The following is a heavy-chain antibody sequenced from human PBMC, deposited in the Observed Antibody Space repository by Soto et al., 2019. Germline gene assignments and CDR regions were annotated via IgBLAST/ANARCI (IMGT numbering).Heavy chain of an antibody. CDR3: ARHGLWFGDIIDY. D-gene: IGHD3-10*01. Sequence: PSETLSVTCTVSGGSISSYDWSWIRTPPGKGLEWIGYIYYSGSTNYNPSLKSRVTISVDTSKNQFSLKLSSVTAADTAVYYCARHGLWFGDIIDYWGQGTLVTVSS. J-gene: IGHJ4*02. CDR1: GGSISSYD. CDR2: IYYSGST. V-gene: IGHV4-59*08.